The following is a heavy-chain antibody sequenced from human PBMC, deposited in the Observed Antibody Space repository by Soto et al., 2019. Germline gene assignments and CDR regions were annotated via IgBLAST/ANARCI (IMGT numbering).Heavy chain of an antibody. J-gene: IGHJ6*02. CDR1: GFTFSSYA. CDR3: AKFDYYDSSGSPVEWYGMDV. D-gene: IGHD3-22*01. V-gene: IGHV3-23*01. Sequence: HPGGSLRLSCAASGFTFSSYAMSWVRQAPGKGLEWVSAISGSGGSTYYADSVKGRFTISRDNSKNTLYLQMNSLRAEDTAVYYCAKFDYYDSSGSPVEWYGMDVWGQGTTVTVSS. CDR2: ISGSGGST.